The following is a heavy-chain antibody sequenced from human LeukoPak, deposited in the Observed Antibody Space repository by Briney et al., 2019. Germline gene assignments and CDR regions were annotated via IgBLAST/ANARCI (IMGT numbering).Heavy chain of an antibody. CDR3: ARGVVGDIQEGWFDP. CDR1: GGTFSSYA. D-gene: IGHD3-9*01. CDR2: IIPIFGTA. V-gene: IGHV1-69*06. J-gene: IGHJ5*02. Sequence: SVKVSCKASGGTFSSYAISWVRQAPGQGLEWMGGIIPIFGTANYAQKFQGRVTITADKPTSTAYMELSSLRSEDTAVYYCARGVVGDIQEGWFDPWGQGTLVTVSS.